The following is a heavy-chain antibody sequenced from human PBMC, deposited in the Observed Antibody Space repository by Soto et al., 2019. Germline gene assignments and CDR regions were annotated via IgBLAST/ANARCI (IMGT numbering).Heavy chain of an antibody. CDR1: GFTFSSYG. Sequence: PGGSLILSCAASGFTFSSYGMHWVRQAPGKGLEWVAVISYDGSNKYYADSVKGRFTISRDNSKNTLYLQMNSLRAEDTAVYYCAKDMGYYISTSCYSGFDPWGQG. V-gene: IGHV3-30*18. D-gene: IGHD2-2*01. CDR3: AKDMGYYISTSCYSGFDP. J-gene: IGHJ5*02. CDR2: ISYDGSNK.